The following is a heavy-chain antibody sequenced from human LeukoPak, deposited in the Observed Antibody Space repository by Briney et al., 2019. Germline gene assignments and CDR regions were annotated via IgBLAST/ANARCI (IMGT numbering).Heavy chain of an antibody. Sequence: GGSLRLSCAASGFTFSSYAMSWVRQAPGKGLEWVSAISGSGGSTYYADSVNGRFTISRDNSKNTLYLQMNSLRAEDKTVYYCAKSPPGYYYDSSGYYSDYWGQGTLVTVSS. CDR2: ISGSGGST. J-gene: IGHJ4*02. CDR3: AKSPPGYYYDSSGYYSDY. V-gene: IGHV3-23*01. D-gene: IGHD3-22*01. CDR1: GFTFSSYA.